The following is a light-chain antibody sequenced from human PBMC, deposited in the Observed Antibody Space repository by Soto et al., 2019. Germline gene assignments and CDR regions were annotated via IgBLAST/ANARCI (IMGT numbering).Light chain of an antibody. Sequence: DIQMTQSPSTLSASVGDRVTITCRASQSVSSWLAWYQQRPGKAPKVLIYDASRLHSGVPSRFSGSGSGTEFTLTISSLQPDDFATYYCHQYNRYWTFGQGTKVDIK. V-gene: IGKV1-5*01. CDR1: QSVSSW. J-gene: IGKJ1*01. CDR3: HQYNRYWT. CDR2: DAS.